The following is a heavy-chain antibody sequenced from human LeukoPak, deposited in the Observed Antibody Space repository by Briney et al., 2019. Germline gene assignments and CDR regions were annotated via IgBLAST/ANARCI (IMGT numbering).Heavy chain of an antibody. V-gene: IGHV4-34*01. Sequence: PSETLSLTCAVYGGSFSNYYWSWIRQPPGKGLEWIGEINHSGSTNYNPSLKSRVTISVDTSKNQFSLKLSSVTAADTAVYYCARRKAFDIWGQGTMVTVSS. CDR3: ARRKAFDI. J-gene: IGHJ3*02. D-gene: IGHD1-14*01. CDR1: GGSFSNYY. CDR2: INHSGST.